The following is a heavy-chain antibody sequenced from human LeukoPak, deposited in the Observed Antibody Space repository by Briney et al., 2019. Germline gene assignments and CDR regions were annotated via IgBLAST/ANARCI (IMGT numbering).Heavy chain of an antibody. D-gene: IGHD6-13*01. Sequence: GGSLRLSCGASGFTLNIYGMSWVRQAPGKGLEWVSAITGSGGRTFYADSVKGRFTISRDNSKNTLYLQMNSLRAEDTAVYYCARYSRSWYVPIFDYWGQGTLVTVSS. CDR1: GFTLNIYG. CDR2: ITGSGGRT. V-gene: IGHV3-23*01. J-gene: IGHJ4*02. CDR3: ARYSRSWYVPIFDY.